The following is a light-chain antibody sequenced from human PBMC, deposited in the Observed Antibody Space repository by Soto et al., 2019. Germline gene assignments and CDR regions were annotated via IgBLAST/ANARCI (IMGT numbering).Light chain of an antibody. J-gene: IGKJ3*01. CDR1: QSVSSNY. V-gene: IGKV3-20*01. Sequence: EIVLTQSPGTLSLSPGERATLSCRVSQSVSSNYLAWYQQKPGQAPRLLIYGASSRATGIPDRFSGSGSGTDFTLTISSLEPEDFAVYYCQQYGSSPLFAFGPGTEVDLK. CDR3: QQYGSSPLFA. CDR2: GAS.